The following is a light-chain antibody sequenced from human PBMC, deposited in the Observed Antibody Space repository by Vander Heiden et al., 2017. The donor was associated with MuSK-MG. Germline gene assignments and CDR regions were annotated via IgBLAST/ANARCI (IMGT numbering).Light chain of an antibody. CDR3: SSYTSSSTKV. V-gene: IGLV2-14*01. Sequence: SALPQPASVDWSPGQSPSLSCTGTGRDVGGYNYVSWYQQQPGKAPKLMIYDVSNRPLGGSNRFSGSKAGNTASLTSAGLQAEDEADYYCSSYTSSSTKVFGGGTKLTVL. CDR1: GRDVGGYNY. CDR2: DVS. J-gene: IGLJ2*01.